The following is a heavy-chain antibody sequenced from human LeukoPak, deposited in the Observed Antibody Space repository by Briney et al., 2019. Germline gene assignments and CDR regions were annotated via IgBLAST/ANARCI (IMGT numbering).Heavy chain of an antibody. D-gene: IGHD3-10*01. Sequence: GRSLRLSCAASGFTFSDYYMSWIRQAPGKGLEWVSFISTSGHYTKSADSVKGRFTISRDNAKNSLYLQMNSLRAEDTAVYYCARFLRGSGSYYDYWGQGTLVTVSS. V-gene: IGHV3-11*03. CDR2: ISTSGHYT. CDR3: ARFLRGSGSYYDY. J-gene: IGHJ4*02. CDR1: GFTFSDYY.